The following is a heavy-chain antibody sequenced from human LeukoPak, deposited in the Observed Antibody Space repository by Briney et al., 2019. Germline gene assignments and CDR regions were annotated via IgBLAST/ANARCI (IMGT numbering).Heavy chain of an antibody. CDR2: IYTSGST. CDR3: ASTAYYYDSSGYLHFDY. D-gene: IGHD3-22*01. CDR1: GGSISSGSYY. Sequence: SETLSLTCTVSGGSISSGSYYWSWIRQPAGKGLEWIGRIYTSGSTNYNPSLKSRVTISVDTSKNQFSLKLSSVTAADTAVYYCASTAYYYDSSGYLHFDYRGQGTLVTVSS. V-gene: IGHV4-61*02. J-gene: IGHJ4*02.